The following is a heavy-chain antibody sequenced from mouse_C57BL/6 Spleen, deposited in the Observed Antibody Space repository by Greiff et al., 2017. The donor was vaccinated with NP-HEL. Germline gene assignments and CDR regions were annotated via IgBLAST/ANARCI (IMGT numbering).Heavy chain of an antibody. J-gene: IGHJ3*01. Sequence: VQLQQSGAELVRPGASVKLSCTASGFNIKDDYMHWVKQRPEQGLEWIGWIDPENGDTEYASKFQGKATITADTSSNTAYLQLSSLTSEDTAVYFCTTDYYGSSNPAWVAYWGQGTLVTVST. V-gene: IGHV14-4*01. CDR3: TTDYYGSSNPAWVAY. CDR1: GFNIKDDY. CDR2: IDPENGDT. D-gene: IGHD1-1*01.